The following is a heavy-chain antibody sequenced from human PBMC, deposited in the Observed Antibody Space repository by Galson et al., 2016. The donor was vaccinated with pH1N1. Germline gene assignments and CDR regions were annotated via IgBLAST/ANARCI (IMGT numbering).Heavy chain of an antibody. V-gene: IGHV3-7*01. CDR3: ARDNRDFDL. CDR1: GFTFSSYW. Sequence: SLRLSCAGSGFTFSSYWMSWVRLAPGKGLEWVADIKQDGSEKNFVDSVKGRFTISRDNADKSLYLQMNSLRVEDTAVYYCARDNRDFDLWGRGTRVTV. CDR2: IKQDGSEK. J-gene: IGHJ2*01.